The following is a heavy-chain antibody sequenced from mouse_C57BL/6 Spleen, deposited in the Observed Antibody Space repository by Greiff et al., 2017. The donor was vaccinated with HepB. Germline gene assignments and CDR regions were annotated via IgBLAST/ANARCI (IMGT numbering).Heavy chain of an antibody. CDR2: IDPSDSET. Sequence: QVQLQQPGAELVRPGSSVKLSCKASGYTFTSYWMHWVKQRPIQGLEWIGNIDPSDSETHYNQKFKDKATLTVDKSSSTAYMQLSSLTSEDSAVYYCARFSSGYYFAYWGQGTLVTVSA. V-gene: IGHV1-52*01. CDR1: GYTFTSYW. J-gene: IGHJ3*01. D-gene: IGHD3-2*02. CDR3: ARFSSGYYFAY.